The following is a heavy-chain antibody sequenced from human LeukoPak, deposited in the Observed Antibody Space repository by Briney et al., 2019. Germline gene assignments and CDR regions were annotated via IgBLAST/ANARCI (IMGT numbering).Heavy chain of an antibody. CDR3: AKAAPPYYYDSSGYYDY. Sequence: PGGSLRLSCAASGFTFDDYAMHWVRQAPGKGLEWVSGISWNSGSIGYADSVKGRFIISRDNAKNSLYLQMNSLRAEDTALYYCAKAAPPYYYDSSGYYDYWGQGTLVTVSS. V-gene: IGHV3-9*01. D-gene: IGHD3-22*01. CDR1: GFTFDDYA. J-gene: IGHJ4*02. CDR2: ISWNSGSI.